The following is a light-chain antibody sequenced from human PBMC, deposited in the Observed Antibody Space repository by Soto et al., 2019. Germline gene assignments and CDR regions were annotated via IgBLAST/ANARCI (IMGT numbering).Light chain of an antibody. CDR3: QQYGSSPLT. CDR1: QSVSSSY. CDR2: GAS. V-gene: IGKV3-20*01. Sequence: EIVLTQSPGTLSLSPGERATLSCRASQSVSSSYLAWYQQKPGQAPRLLIYGASSRATGIPDRFSGSGYGTDFTLTISRLEPDDSAVYYCQQYGSSPLTFGQGTRLEIK. J-gene: IGKJ5*01.